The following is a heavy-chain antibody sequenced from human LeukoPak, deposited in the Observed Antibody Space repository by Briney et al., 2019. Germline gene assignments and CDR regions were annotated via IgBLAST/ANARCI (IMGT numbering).Heavy chain of an antibody. V-gene: IGHV1-2*02. D-gene: IGHD2-21*02. CDR2: TNPNSGGT. Sequence: GASVKVSCKASVYTFTGYYMHWVRQAPGQGLEWMGWTNPNSGGTNYAQKFQGRVTMTRDTSISTAYMELSRLRSDDTAVYYCARRTGDYYIDYWGQGTLVTVSS. CDR3: ARRTGDYYIDY. CDR1: VYTFTGYY. J-gene: IGHJ4*02.